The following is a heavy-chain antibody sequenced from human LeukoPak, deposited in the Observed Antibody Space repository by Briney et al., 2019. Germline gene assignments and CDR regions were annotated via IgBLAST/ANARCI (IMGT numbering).Heavy chain of an antibody. J-gene: IGHJ4*02. CDR3: ARDRPPTD. Sequence: SETLSLTCTVSGGSISSGGYCWSWIRQHPGKGLEWIGYIYYSGSTYYNPSLKSRVTISVDTSKNQFSLKLSSVTAADTAVYYCARDRPPTDWGQGTLVTVSS. V-gene: IGHV4-31*03. CDR2: IYYSGST. CDR1: GGSISSGGYC.